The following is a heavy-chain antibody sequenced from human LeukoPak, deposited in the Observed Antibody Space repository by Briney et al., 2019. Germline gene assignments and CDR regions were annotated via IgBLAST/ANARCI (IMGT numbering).Heavy chain of an antibody. CDR2: ISSGSSAI. CDR1: GFSFSTYS. Sequence: PGGSLRLSCAASGFSFSTYSMNWVRQAPVKGLQWVSYISSGSSAIYYTDSVKGRFTITRDDAKNSVYLQMNSLRTEDTAVYYCGTGDPRFDYWGQGILVTVSS. V-gene: IGHV3-48*01. J-gene: IGHJ4*02. CDR3: GTGDPRFDY. D-gene: IGHD7-27*01.